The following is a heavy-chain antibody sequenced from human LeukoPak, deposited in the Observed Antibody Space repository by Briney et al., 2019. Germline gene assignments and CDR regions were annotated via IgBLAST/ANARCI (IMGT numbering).Heavy chain of an antibody. Sequence: GASVKVSCKASGGTFSSYAISWMREAPGQGLEWMGGIIPIFGTANYAQKLQGRVTMTTDTSTSTAYMELRSLRSDDTAVYYCARDAPQAMSVITFGGVDYWGRGTLVTVSS. CDR1: GGTFSSYA. CDR2: IIPIFGTA. D-gene: IGHD3-16*01. CDR3: ARDAPQAMSVITFGGVDY. J-gene: IGHJ4*02. V-gene: IGHV1-69*05.